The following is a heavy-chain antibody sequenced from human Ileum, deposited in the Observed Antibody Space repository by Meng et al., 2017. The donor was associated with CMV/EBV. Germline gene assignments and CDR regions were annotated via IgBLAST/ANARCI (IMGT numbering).Heavy chain of an antibody. CDR3: ARLLTLAPRPIDY. CDR2: VYHSGST. CDR1: GASISSSNW. V-gene: IGHV4-4*02. D-gene: IGHD6-6*01. J-gene: IGHJ4*02. Sequence: QVQLQESGPGLVKPSGTLSLTCAVSGASISSSNWWIWVRQPPGKALEWIGQVYHSGSTNYNPSLKSRVTISLDKSKSQFSLNLTSVTAADTALYYCARLLTLAPRPIDYWGQGALVTVSS.